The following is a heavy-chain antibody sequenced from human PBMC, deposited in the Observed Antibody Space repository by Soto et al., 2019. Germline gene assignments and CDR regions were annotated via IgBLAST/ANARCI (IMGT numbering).Heavy chain of an antibody. D-gene: IGHD6-19*01. CDR1: GGSISSGGYF. J-gene: IGHJ4*02. V-gene: IGHV4-39*07. CDR2: MYYSGST. Sequence: TVSGGSISSGGYFWGWIRQPPGKGLEWIGYMYYSGSTYYNPSLKSRVTISVDTSKNQFSLKLSSVTAADTAVYDCADTAHSCGWYRGGFDYWGQGTLVTFSS. CDR3: ADTAHSCGWYRGGFDY.